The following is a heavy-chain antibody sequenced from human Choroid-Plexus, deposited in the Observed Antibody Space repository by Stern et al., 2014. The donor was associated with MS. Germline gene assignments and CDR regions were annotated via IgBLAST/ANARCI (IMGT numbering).Heavy chain of an antibody. Sequence: EVQLVESGGGLVQPGGSLRLSCAASGFTFSSYAMSWVRQAPGKGLEWVSALSGSGGSTYYADSVKGRFTISRDNSKNTLYLQMNSLRAEDTAVYYCAKDSENYDYVWGSLDYWGQGTLVTVSS. J-gene: IGHJ4*02. D-gene: IGHD3-16*01. CDR3: AKDSENYDYVWGSLDY. CDR1: GFTFSSYA. V-gene: IGHV3-23*04. CDR2: LSGSGGST.